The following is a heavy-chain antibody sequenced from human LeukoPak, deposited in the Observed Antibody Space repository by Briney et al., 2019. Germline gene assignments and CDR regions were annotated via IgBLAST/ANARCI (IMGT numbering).Heavy chain of an antibody. V-gene: IGHV5-51*01. CDR1: GYSFTSYW. CDR2: IYPGDSDT. J-gene: IGHJ4*02. D-gene: IGHD3-22*01. Sequence: GESLKISCKGSGYSFTSYWIGWVRQMPGKGLEWMGIIYPGDSDTRYSPSFQGQVTISADKSISTAYLQWSSLKASDTAMYYCARHRGYYYDSSGYVDYWGQGTLVTVSS. CDR3: ARHRGYYYDSSGYVDY.